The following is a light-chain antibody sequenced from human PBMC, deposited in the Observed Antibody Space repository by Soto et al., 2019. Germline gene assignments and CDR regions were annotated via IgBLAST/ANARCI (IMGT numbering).Light chain of an antibody. V-gene: IGKV2-24*01. CDR3: MQATQFPRT. CDR2: KIS. J-gene: IGKJ1*01. CDR1: QSLVHADGSTY. Sequence: DIVMTQSPLSSPVTLGQPASISCRSNQSLVHADGSTYLRWLQQRPGQPPRLLIYKISNRLSGVPDRFSGSGAGTYFTLKISRVEAEDVGVYYCMQATQFPRTVGQGTKVEIE.